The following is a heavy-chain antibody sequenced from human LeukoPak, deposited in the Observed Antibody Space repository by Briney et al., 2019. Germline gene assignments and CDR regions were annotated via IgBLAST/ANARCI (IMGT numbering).Heavy chain of an antibody. J-gene: IGHJ4*02. CDR2: ISGSGGST. CDR1: GFTFSSYA. V-gene: IGHV3-23*01. D-gene: IGHD6-13*01. CDR3: AKGDAAGIDGYYFDY. Sequence: GGSLRLSCAASGFTFSSYAMSWVRQAPGKGLEWVSAISGSGGSTYYADSVKGRFTISRDNSKNTLYLQMNSLRAEDTAVYYCAKGDAAGIDGYYFDYWGRGTLVTVSS.